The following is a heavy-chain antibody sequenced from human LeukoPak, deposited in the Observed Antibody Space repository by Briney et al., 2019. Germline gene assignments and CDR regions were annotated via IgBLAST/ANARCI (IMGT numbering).Heavy chain of an antibody. V-gene: IGHV3-33*01. CDR2: IWYDGTNK. D-gene: IGHD3-16*01. CDR3: ARDHYDGDYFDY. J-gene: IGHJ4*02. Sequence: GGSLRLSCAVSGFTFSSYGMHWVRQAPGKGLEWVAVIWYDGTNKYYADSVKGRFTISRDNSKNTLYLQMNSLRADDTAVYHCARDHYDGDYFDYWGQGTLVTVSS. CDR1: GFTFSSYG.